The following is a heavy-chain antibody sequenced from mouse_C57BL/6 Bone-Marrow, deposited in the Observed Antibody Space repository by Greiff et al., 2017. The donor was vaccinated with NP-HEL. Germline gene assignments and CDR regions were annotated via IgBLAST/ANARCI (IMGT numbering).Heavy chain of an antibody. D-gene: IGHD1-1*01. CDR3: ARFPTVVLYYYAMDY. CDR2: IYPRDGST. J-gene: IGHJ4*01. V-gene: IGHV1-78*01. Sequence: QVQLQQSDAELVKPGASVKISCKVSGYTFTDHTIHWMKQRPEQGLEWIGYIYPRDGSTKYNEKFKGKATLTADKSSSTAYMQLNSLTSEDSAVYFCARFPTVVLYYYAMDYWGQGTSVTVSS. CDR1: GYTFTDHT.